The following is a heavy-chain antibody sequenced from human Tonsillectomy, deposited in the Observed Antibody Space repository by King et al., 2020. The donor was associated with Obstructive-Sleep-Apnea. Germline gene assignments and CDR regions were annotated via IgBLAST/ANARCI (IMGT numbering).Heavy chain of an antibody. D-gene: IGHD1-26*01. CDR2: INHSGST. Sequence: VQLKQWGAGLLKPSETLSLTCAVYGGSFSGYYWSWIRQPPGKGLEWIGEINHSGSTNYNPSLKSRVTISVDTSKNQFSLKLSSVTAADTAVYYCARAPVGATTPFDYWGQGTLVTVSS. CDR1: GGSFSGYY. CDR3: ARAPVGATTPFDY. V-gene: IGHV4-34*01. J-gene: IGHJ4*02.